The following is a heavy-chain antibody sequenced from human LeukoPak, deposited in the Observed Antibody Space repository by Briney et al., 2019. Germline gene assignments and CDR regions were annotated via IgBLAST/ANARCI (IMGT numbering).Heavy chain of an antibody. D-gene: IGHD3-10*01. Sequence: GGSLRLSCATSGFTFSSYEMNWVRQAPGKGLEWVSYISSSGSTIYYADSVKGRFTISRDNAKNSLYLQMNSLRAEDTAVYYCARASNVLLWFGELFSLDYWGQGTLVTVSS. CDR3: ARASNVLLWFGELFSLDY. J-gene: IGHJ4*02. CDR1: GFTFSSYE. V-gene: IGHV3-48*03. CDR2: ISSSGSTI.